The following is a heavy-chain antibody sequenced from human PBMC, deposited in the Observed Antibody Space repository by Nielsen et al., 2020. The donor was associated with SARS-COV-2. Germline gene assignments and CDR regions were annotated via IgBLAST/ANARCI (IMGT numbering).Heavy chain of an antibody. D-gene: IGHD3-9*01. CDR2: INWNGGST. CDR3: AKDFSAGSTGY. V-gene: IGHV3-20*04. CDR1: RFTFDDYG. J-gene: IGHJ4*02. Sequence: GGSLRLSCAASRFTFDDYGMSWVRQAPGKGLEWVSGINWNGGSTGYADSVKGRFTISRDNAKNSLYLQMNSLRAEDTALYYCAKDFSAGSTGYWGQGTLVTVSS.